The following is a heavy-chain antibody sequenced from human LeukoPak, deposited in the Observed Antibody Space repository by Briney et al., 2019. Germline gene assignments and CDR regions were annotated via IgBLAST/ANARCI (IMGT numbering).Heavy chain of an antibody. CDR3: ARDSGVRGVMPPPDYYYGMDV. Sequence: SETLSLTCTVSGGSISSSSYYWGWIRQPPGKGLEWIGSIYYSGSTYYNPSLKSRVTISVDTSKNRFSLKLSSVTAADTAVYYCARDSGVRGVMPPPDYYYGMDVWGQGTTVTVSS. CDR2: IYYSGST. CDR1: GGSISSSSYY. D-gene: IGHD3-10*01. V-gene: IGHV4-39*02. J-gene: IGHJ6*02.